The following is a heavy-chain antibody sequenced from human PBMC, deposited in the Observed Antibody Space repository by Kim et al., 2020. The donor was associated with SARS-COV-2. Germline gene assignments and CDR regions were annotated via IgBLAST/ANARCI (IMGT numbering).Heavy chain of an antibody. CDR3: ARGNYHGMDV. J-gene: IGHJ6*02. CDR2: INGDGSST. CDR1: GFTFSSYW. Sequence: GGSLRLSCAASGFTFSSYWMHWVRQAPGKGLVWVSRINGDGSSTIYADSGKGRVTISRDNAKNTLYLQMNSLRAEDTALYYCARGNYHGMDVWGRGTTVT. V-gene: IGHV3-74*01.